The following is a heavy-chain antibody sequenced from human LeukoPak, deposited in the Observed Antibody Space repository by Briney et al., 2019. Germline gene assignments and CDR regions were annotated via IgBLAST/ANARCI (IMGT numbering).Heavy chain of an antibody. CDR3: ARGWYGQLTFDL. CDR1: VYTFTRYD. Sequence: VAAVTVSCMASVYTFTRYDINWVRQAPGQGGEWMGWMNPNSGNTGYAQQFQRRVTMTRNTSISTAYMELSSLRSEDTAVYYCARGWYGQLTFDLWGQGTLVPVSS. CDR2: MNPNSGNT. V-gene: IGHV1-8*01. J-gene: IGHJ5*02. D-gene: IGHD6-13*01.